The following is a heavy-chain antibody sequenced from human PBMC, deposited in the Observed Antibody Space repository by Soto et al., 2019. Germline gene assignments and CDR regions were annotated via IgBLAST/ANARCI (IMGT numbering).Heavy chain of an antibody. CDR3: ATIDMVEQYDP. V-gene: IGHV3-72*01. J-gene: IGHJ5*02. D-gene: IGHD3-10*01. CDR2: IRNSANSYST. CDR1: GFIFSDRY. Sequence: EVQLVESGGGLVQPGGSLRLSCAASGFIFSDRYMDWVRQTPGKGLEWLGRIRNSANSYSTEYAASVRGRFTISRDESNTLLYLHRSSLKTEDTAVYYCATIDMVEQYDPRGQGSLVTVSS.